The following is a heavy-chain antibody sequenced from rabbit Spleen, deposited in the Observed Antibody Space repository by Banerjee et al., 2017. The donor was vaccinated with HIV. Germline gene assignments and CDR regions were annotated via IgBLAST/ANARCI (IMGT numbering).Heavy chain of an antibody. CDR3: ARDLVGVIGWNFYL. CDR2: INTATAKG. CDR1: GFSFSDRDV. J-gene: IGHJ6*01. D-gene: IGHD1-1*01. V-gene: IGHV1S40*01. Sequence: QSLEESGGGLVKPGGSLTLTCEASGFSFSDRDVMCWVRQAPGKGLEWIACINTATAKGVYASWAKGRFAISKTSSTTVTLRMTSLTAADRAAYFCARDLVGVIGWNFYLWGPGTLVTVS.